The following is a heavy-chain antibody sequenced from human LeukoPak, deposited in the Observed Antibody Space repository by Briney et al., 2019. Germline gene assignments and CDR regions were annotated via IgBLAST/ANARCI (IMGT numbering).Heavy chain of an antibody. Sequence: SETLSLTCTVSGGSISSSSYYWGWIRQPAGKGLEWIGRIYTSGSTNYNPSLKSRVTISVDTSKNQFSLKLSSVTAADTAVYYCARDRYYYDSSGYYDHWYFDLWGRGTLVTVSS. CDR3: ARDRYYYDSSGYYDHWYFDL. D-gene: IGHD3-22*01. CDR2: IYTSGST. J-gene: IGHJ2*01. V-gene: IGHV4-61*02. CDR1: GGSISSSSYY.